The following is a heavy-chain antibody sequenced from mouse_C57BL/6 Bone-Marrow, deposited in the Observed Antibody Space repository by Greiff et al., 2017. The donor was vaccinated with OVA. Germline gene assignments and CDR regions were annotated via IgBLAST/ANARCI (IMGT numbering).Heavy chain of an antibody. J-gene: IGHJ2*01. CDR1: GYTFTDYY. CDR3: ARVILLRWEYYFDY. D-gene: IGHD1-1*01. V-gene: IGHV1-19*01. Sequence: VQLKQSGPVLVKPGASVKMSCKASGYTFTDYYMNWVKQSHGKSLEWIGVINPYNGGTSYNQKFKGQATLTVDKSSSTAYMELNSLTSEDSAVYYCARVILLRWEYYFDYWGQGTTLTVSS. CDR2: INPYNGGT.